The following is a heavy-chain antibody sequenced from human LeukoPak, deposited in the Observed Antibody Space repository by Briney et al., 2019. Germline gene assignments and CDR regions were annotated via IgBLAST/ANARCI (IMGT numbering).Heavy chain of an antibody. Sequence: PSETLSLTCAVSGDSFSSHYWTWIRQPPGRGLEWIGYISYIGTTNYNPSLKSRVTISIDTSKNQFSLKLSSVTTADTAVYYCARDLLTVTKGFDIWGLGTMVSVSS. J-gene: IGHJ3*02. V-gene: IGHV4-59*11. CDR1: GDSFSSHY. CDR3: ARDLLTVTKGFDI. CDR2: ISYIGTT. D-gene: IGHD4-17*01.